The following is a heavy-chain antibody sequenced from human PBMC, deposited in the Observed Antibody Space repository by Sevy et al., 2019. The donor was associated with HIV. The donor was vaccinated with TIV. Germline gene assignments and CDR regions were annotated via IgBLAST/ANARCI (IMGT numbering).Heavy chain of an antibody. Sequence: GGSLRLSCAASEFTFNFYARTWVRQAPGKGLEWVSSITGSGSSTYYADSVKGRFTISRDNSKNTLYLQMNSLRAEDTAVYYCAKEHDNSWFDPWGQGTLVTVSS. D-gene: IGHD3-9*01. CDR1: EFTFNFYA. J-gene: IGHJ5*02. V-gene: IGHV3-23*01. CDR3: AKEHDNSWFDP. CDR2: ITGSGSST.